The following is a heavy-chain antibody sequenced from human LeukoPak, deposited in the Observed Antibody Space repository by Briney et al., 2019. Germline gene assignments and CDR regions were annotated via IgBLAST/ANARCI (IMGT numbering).Heavy chain of an antibody. CDR2: IKQDGSEK. J-gene: IGHJ4*02. CDR1: GFTFSSYW. Sequence: GGSLRLSRAASGFTFSSYWMSWVRQAPGKGLEWVANIKQDGSEKYYVDSVKGRFTISRDNAKNSLYLQMNSLRAEDTAVYYCARDSPGGYFDYWGQGTLVTVSS. V-gene: IGHV3-7*03. CDR3: ARDSPGGYFDY. D-gene: IGHD3-16*01.